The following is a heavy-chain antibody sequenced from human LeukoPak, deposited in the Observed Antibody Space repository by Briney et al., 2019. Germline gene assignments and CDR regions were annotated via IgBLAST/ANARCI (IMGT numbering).Heavy chain of an antibody. J-gene: IGHJ6*03. CDR1: GGSISGDDYF. CDR2: IYYSEST. Sequence: PSETLSLTCSVSGGSISGDDYFWNWIRQPPGKGLEWIGYIYYSESTYYNPSLKSRVTMSVDTSKTQFSLKLSSVTAADTAVYYCARGPADSLDYYYYMDVWGKGTTVTVSS. D-gene: IGHD6-13*01. V-gene: IGHV4-30-4*08. CDR3: ARGPADSLDYYYYMDV.